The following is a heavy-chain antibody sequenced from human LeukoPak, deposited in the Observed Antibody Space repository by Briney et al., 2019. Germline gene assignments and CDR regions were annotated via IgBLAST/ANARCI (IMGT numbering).Heavy chain of an antibody. CDR2: IYYSGST. CDR3: ARHVSMVRGVIIGFDY. D-gene: IGHD3-10*01. J-gene: IGHJ4*02. CDR1: GGSISSSSYY. Sequence: SETLSLTCTVSGGSISSSSYYWGWIRQPPGKGLEWIGSIYYSGSTYYNPSLKSRVTISVDTSKKQFSLKLSSVTAADTAVYYRARHVSMVRGVIIGFDYWGQGTLVTVSS. V-gene: IGHV4-39*01.